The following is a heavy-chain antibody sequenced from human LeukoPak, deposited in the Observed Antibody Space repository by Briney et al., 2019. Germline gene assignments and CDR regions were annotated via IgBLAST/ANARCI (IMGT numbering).Heavy chain of an antibody. V-gene: IGHV3-23*01. D-gene: IGHD6-19*01. CDR1: GFTFGSYA. CDR3: AKTIAGYSSGRYPGWPVDY. Sequence: GSLRLSCAASGFTFGSYAMYWVRQAPGKGLEWVSGISGSGGSTFYADSVKGRFTISRDNSENTVYLQMNSLRADDTAVYYCAKTIAGYSSGRYPGWPVDYWGQGTLVTVSS. J-gene: IGHJ4*02. CDR2: ISGSGGST.